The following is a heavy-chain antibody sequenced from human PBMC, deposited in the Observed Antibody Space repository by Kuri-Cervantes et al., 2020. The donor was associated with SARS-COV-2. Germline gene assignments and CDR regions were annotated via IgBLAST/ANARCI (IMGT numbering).Heavy chain of an antibody. CDR2: INSYGSST. CDR1: GFTFSSYW. V-gene: IGHV3-74*01. Sequence: GGSLRLSCAASGFTFSSYWMHWVRQAPGKGLVWVSRINSYGSSTSYADSVKGRFTISRDNAKNTLYLQMDSLRAEDTAVYYCAKDRDNTGRPYFFEDWGQGTLVTVSS. CDR3: AKDRDNTGRPYFFED. J-gene: IGHJ4*02. D-gene: IGHD2-21*01.